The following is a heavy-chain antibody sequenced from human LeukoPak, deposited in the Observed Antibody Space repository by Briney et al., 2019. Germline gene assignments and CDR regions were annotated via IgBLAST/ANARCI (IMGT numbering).Heavy chain of an antibody. V-gene: IGHV3-9*01. CDR3: AKTIFEYSSLGGSDY. CDR2: ISWNSGSI. Sequence: AGGSLRLSCAASGFTFSSKTYWTHWVRQAPGKGLEWVSGISWNSGSIGYADSVKGRFTISRDNAKNSLYLQMNSLRAEDTALYSCAKTIFEYSSLGGSDYWGQGTLVTVSS. J-gene: IGHJ4*02. CDR1: GFTFSSKTYW. D-gene: IGHD6-6*01.